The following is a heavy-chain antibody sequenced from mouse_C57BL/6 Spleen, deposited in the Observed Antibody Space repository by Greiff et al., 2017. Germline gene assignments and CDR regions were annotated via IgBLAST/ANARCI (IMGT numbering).Heavy chain of an antibody. CDR2: IRNKANNHAT. Sequence: EVKVEESGGGLVQPGGSMKLSCAASGFTFSDAWMDWVRQSPEKGLEWVADIRNKANNHATSYAESVKGRCTISRDDSKSSVYLQMNSLRAVDTGIYYCTPWLAYWGQGTLVTVSA. V-gene: IGHV6-6*01. CDR3: TPWLAY. J-gene: IGHJ3*01. CDR1: GFTFSDAW.